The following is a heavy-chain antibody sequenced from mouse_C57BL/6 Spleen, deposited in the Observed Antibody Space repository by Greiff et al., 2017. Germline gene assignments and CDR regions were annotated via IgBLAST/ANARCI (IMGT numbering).Heavy chain of an antibody. D-gene: IGHD1-1*01. J-gene: IGHJ1*03. Sequence: EVKLVESGGGLVKPGGSLKLSCAASGFTFSSYAMSWVRQTPEKRLEWVATISDGGSYTYYPDNVKGRFTISRDNAKNNLYLQMSHLKSEDTAMYYCARSYYYGSSPSYWYFDVWGTGTTVTGSS. CDR1: GFTFSSYA. CDR2: ISDGGSYT. V-gene: IGHV5-4*03. CDR3: ARSYYYGSSPSYWYFDV.